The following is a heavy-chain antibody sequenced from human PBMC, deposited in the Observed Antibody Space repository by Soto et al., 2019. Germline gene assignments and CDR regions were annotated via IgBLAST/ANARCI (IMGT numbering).Heavy chain of an antibody. V-gene: IGHV4-34*01. CDR2: INHSGST. CDR1: GGSFSGYY. D-gene: IGHD1-26*01. CDR3: ARGYSGSYPFDY. Sequence: SETLSLTCAVYGGSFSGYYWSWIRQPPGKGLEWIGEINHSGSTNYNPSLKSRVTISVDTSKNQCSLKLSSVTAADTAVYYCARGYSGSYPFDYWGQGTLVTVSS. J-gene: IGHJ4*02.